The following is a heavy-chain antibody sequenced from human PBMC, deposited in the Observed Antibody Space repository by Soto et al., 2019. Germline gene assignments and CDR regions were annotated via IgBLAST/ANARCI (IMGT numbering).Heavy chain of an antibody. CDR2: IIPIFGTA. D-gene: IGHD1-26*01. V-gene: IGHV1-69*01. Sequence: LCCEACGGTFSSCAIRWVRQAPGQGLEWMGGIIPIFGTANYAQKFQGRVTITADESTSTAYMELTRLRSDDTAVYYCARDLAKGGGSAGFDYWGQGTLVNVSS. CDR3: ARDLAKGGGSAGFDY. J-gene: IGHJ4*02. CDR1: GGTFSSCA.